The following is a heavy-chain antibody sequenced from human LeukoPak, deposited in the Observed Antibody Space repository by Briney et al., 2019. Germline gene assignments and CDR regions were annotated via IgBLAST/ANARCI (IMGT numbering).Heavy chain of an antibody. V-gene: IGHV3-7*01. D-gene: IGHD5-18*01. J-gene: IGHJ4*02. CDR1: GFTLSSYW. CDR2: IKKDGSEK. CDR3: ARDSYGPRYFDY. Sequence: GGSLRLSCAAAGFTLSSYWMSWVRQAPGKGLEWVANIKKDGSEKYYVDSVKGRFTISRDNAKNSLYLQMNSLRAEDTAVYYCARDSYGPRYFDYWGQGTLVTVSS.